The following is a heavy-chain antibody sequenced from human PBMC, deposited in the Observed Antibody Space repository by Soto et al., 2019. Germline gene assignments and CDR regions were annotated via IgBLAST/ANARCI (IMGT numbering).Heavy chain of an antibody. CDR1: GGSISSSNW. CDR2: IYHSGST. V-gene: IGHV4-4*02. J-gene: IGHJ3*02. D-gene: IGHD2-15*01. CDR3: ARPLGCSGGSCYDAFDI. Sequence: SETLSLTCAVSGGSISSSNWWSWVRQPPGKGLEWIGEIYHSGSTNYNPSLKGRVTISVDKSKNQFSLKLSSVTAADTAVYYCARPLGCSGGSCYDAFDIWGQGTMVTVS.